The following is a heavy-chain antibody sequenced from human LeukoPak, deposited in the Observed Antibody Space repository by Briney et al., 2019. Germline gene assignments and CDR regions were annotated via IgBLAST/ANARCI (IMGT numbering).Heavy chain of an antibody. D-gene: IGHD3-10*01. CDR1: GFTFSSYS. CDR2: ISSSSSYI. J-gene: IGHJ6*02. CDR3: ARDGLLWFGDAAYYYGMDV. Sequence: PGGSLRLSCAASGFTFSSYSMNWVRQAPGKGLEWVSSISSSSSYIYYADSVKGRFTISRDNAKNSLYLQMNSLRAEDTAVYYCARDGLLWFGDAAYYYGMDVWGQGTTVTVSS. V-gene: IGHV3-21*01.